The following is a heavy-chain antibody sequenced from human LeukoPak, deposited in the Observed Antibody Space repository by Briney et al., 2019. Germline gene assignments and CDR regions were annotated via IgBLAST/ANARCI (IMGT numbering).Heavy chain of an antibody. CDR3: ARASLYYDSSGYYYHFDY. J-gene: IGHJ4*02. CDR2: ISSSSYI. CDR1: GFTFSSYS. D-gene: IGHD3-22*01. Sequence: GGSLRLSCAASGFTFSSYSMNWVRQAPGKGLEWVSSISSSSYIYYADSVKGRFTISRDNAKNSLYLQMNSLRAEDTAVYYCARASLYYDSSGYYYHFDYWGQGTLVTVSS. V-gene: IGHV3-21*01.